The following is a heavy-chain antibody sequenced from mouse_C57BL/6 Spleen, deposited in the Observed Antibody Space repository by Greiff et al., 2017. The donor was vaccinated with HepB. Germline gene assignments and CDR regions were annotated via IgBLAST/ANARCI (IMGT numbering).Heavy chain of an antibody. Sequence: QVQLQQSGAELVRPGASVTLSCKASGYTFTDYEMHWVKQTPVHGLEWIGAIDPETGGTAYNQKFKGKAILTADKSSSTAYMELRSLTSEDSAVYYCTRGCYYGSSPWFAYWGQGTLVTVSA. CDR1: GYTFTDYE. V-gene: IGHV1-15*01. CDR3: TRGCYYGSSPWFAY. J-gene: IGHJ3*01. D-gene: IGHD1-1*01. CDR2: IDPETGGT.